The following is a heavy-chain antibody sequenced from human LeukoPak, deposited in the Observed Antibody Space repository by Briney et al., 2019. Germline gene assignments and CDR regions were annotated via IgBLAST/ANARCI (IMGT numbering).Heavy chain of an antibody. CDR3: ARDRSTNSYAEYFFDY. D-gene: IGHD3-16*01. Sequence: GGSLRLSCATSGFTFRSYSMNWVRQAPGKGLEWVSSISTSSSYIYYADSVKGRFTISRDNAKNLLYLQMNSLRAEDTAVYHCARDRSTNSYAEYFFDYWGQGTLVTVSS. CDR2: ISTSSSYI. CDR1: GFTFRSYS. V-gene: IGHV3-21*01. J-gene: IGHJ4*02.